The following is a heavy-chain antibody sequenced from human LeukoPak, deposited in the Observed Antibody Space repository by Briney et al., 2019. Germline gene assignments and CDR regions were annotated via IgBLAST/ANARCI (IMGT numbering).Heavy chain of an antibody. V-gene: IGHV3-7*01. J-gene: IGHJ4*02. CDR1: GFTFSHYA. CDR3: ASERPSSSWYDY. D-gene: IGHD6-13*01. CDR2: IYQDGSEK. Sequence: GGSLRLSCAASGFTFSHYAMRWVRQAPGKGLEWVANIYQDGSEKYYVDSVRGRFTISRDNAKNTLYLQMNSLRAEDTAVYFCASERPSSSWYDYWGQGTLVTVSS.